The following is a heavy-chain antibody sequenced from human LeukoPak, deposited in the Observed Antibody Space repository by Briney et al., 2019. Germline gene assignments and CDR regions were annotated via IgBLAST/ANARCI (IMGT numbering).Heavy chain of an antibody. CDR1: KYRFTDYY. Sequence: ASVKVSCKASKYRFTDYYIHWLRQAPGQGLEWMGRINPNSGDTNYARNFQGRVTMTKDTSINTAYMVLSSLRSDDTAVYYCTRDGHINNSGRFDPWGQGTLVTVSS. CDR3: TRDGHINNSGRFDP. CDR2: INPNSGDT. V-gene: IGHV1-2*06. D-gene: IGHD2-21*01. J-gene: IGHJ5*02.